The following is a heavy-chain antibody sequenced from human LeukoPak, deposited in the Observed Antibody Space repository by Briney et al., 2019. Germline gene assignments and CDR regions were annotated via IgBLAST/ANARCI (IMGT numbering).Heavy chain of an antibody. D-gene: IGHD4-23*01. Sequence: PGGSLRLSCAASGFTFSDYYMSWIRQAPGKGLEWVSGISWNSGSIGYADSVKGRFTISRDNAKNSLYLQMNSLRAEDTALYYCAKARAVVTLGVYYFDYWGQGTLVTVSS. CDR2: ISWNSGSI. V-gene: IGHV3-9*01. CDR1: GFTFSDYY. CDR3: AKARAVVTLGVYYFDY. J-gene: IGHJ4*02.